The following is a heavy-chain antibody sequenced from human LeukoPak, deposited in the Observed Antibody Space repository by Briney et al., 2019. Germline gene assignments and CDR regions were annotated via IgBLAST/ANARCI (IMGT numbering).Heavy chain of an antibody. Sequence: GGSLRLSCAASGFTFSTYTMSWIRQAPGKGLEWVSYISSSGTTIHNADSVKGRFTISRDNAKNSLYLQMNSLRAEDTAVYYCARVRGSYCSDYWGQGALVTVSS. D-gene: IGHD1-26*01. V-gene: IGHV3-11*04. CDR2: ISSSGTTI. CDR3: ARVRGSYCSDY. CDR1: GFTFSTYT. J-gene: IGHJ4*02.